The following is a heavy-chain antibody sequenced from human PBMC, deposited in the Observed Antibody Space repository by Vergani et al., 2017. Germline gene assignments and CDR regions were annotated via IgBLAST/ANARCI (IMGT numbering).Heavy chain of an antibody. J-gene: IGHJ5*02. CDR2: TWYDGNNK. D-gene: IGHD1-14*01. CDR1: GLTFNQYG. V-gene: IGHV3-33*01. Sequence: QVQLVESGGGVVQPGRFLRLSRAASGLTFNQYGMHWVRQAPGKGLEWVAVTWYDGNNKQYADSVKGRFTISRDNSKSTMYLQMNSLRDEDTGVYYCARDLRLLYNRFDPWGQGTLVTVSS. CDR3: ARDLRLLYNRFDP.